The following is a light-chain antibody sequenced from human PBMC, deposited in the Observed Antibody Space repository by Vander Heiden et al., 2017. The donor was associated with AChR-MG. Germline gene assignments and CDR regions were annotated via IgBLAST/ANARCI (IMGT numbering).Light chain of an antibody. CDR1: KLGDKY. J-gene: IGLJ2*01. Sequence: SSELTQPPSVSVSPGQTVSITCSGDKLGDKYACWYQQKPGQSPVLVIYQDSKRPSGIPERFSGSNSGNTATLTISGTQAMDEADYYCQAWDSTTGVLFGGGTKLTVL. CDR2: QDS. V-gene: IGLV3-1*01. CDR3: QAWDSTTGVL.